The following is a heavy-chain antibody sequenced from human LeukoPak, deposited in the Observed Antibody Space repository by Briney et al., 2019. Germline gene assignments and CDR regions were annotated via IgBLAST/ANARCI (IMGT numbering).Heavy chain of an antibody. D-gene: IGHD3-10*01. J-gene: IGHJ5*02. Sequence: PSETLSLTCTVSGGSISSYYWSWIRQPPGKGLEWIGYIYYSGSTNYNPSLKSRVTISIDTSKNQFSLKLSSVPAADTAVYYCARERGYYGSGSYYAWFDPWGQGTLVTVSS. CDR3: ARERGYYGSGSYYAWFDP. CDR2: IYYSGST. V-gene: IGHV4-59*01. CDR1: GGSISSYY.